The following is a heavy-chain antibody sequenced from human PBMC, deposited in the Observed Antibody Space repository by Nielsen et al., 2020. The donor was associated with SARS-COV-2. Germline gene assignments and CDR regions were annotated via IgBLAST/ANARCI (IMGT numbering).Heavy chain of an antibody. CDR2: IYYSGST. CDR3: ARVVVAGSGFDP. Sequence: GALRLSCTVSGGSISSYYWSWIRQPPGKGLEWIGYIYYSGSTNYNPSLKSRVTISVDTSKNQFSLKLSSVTAADTAVYYCARVVVAGSGFDPWGQGTLVTVSS. D-gene: IGHD2-2*01. V-gene: IGHV4-59*12. CDR1: GGSISSYY. J-gene: IGHJ5*02.